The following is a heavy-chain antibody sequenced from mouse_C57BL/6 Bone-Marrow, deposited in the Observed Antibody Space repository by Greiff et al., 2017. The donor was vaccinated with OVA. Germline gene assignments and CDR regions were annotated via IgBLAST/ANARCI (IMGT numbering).Heavy chain of an antibody. V-gene: IGHV1-18*01. CDR2: ITPNNGGT. Sequence: EVQLQQSGPELVKPGASVKIPCKASGYTFTDYNMDWVKQSHGKSLEWIGDITPNNGGTIYNQKFKGKATLTVDKSSSTAYMELRSLTSEDTAVYYCARRLRWYFDVWGTGTTVTVSS. D-gene: IGHD1-1*01. J-gene: IGHJ1*03. CDR3: ARRLRWYFDV. CDR1: GYTFTDYN.